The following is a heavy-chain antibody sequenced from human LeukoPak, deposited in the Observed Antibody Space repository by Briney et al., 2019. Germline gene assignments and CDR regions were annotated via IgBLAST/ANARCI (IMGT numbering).Heavy chain of an antibody. CDR2: INHSGST. J-gene: IGHJ4*02. CDR3: ARDPGE. CDR1: GGSFSGYY. V-gene: IGHV4-34*01. Sequence: PSETLSLTCALYGGSFSGYYWRWIRHPPGKGLEWIGEINHSGSTNYNPSLKSRVTISVDTSKNQFSLKLSSVTAADTTVYYCARDPGEWGQGTLVTVSS. D-gene: IGHD7-27*01.